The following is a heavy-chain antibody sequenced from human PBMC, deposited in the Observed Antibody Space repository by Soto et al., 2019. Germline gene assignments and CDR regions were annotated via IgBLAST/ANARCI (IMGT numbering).Heavy chain of an antibody. V-gene: IGHV5-51*01. D-gene: IGHD6-6*01. J-gene: IGHJ6*02. CDR1: GYSFTSYW. CDR2: IYPGDSDT. CDR3: ARNLARQAAPTSYGMDV. Sequence: GESLKISCKGSGYSFTSYWIGWVRQMPGKGLEWMGIIYPGDSDTGYSPSFQGQVTISADKSISTAYLQWSSLKASDTAMYYCARNLARQAAPTSYGMDVWGQGTTVTVSS.